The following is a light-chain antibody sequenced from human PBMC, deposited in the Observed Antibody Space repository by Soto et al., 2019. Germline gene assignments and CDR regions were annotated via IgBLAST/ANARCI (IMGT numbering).Light chain of an antibody. CDR3: QQYGGSPIT. CDR2: GAS. Sequence: IFLTQSPGTLSLPPGERVILSCTASQSVTTRLAWYQHKPGQAPRLLMSGASSRASGVPVRFSGSGSGTDFTLTISRLEPEDFALYYCQQYGGSPITFGLGTRLEI. J-gene: IGKJ5*01. V-gene: IGKV3-20*01. CDR1: QSVTTR.